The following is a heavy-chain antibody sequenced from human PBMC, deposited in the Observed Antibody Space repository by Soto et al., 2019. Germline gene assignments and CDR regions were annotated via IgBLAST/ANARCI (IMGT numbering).Heavy chain of an antibody. J-gene: IGHJ2*01. CDR1: GGSISSSSYY. V-gene: IGHV4-39*01. Sequence: QLQLQESGPGLVKPSETLSLTCTVSGGSISSSSYYWGWIRQPPGKGLEWIGSIYYSGSTYYNPSLKSRVTISVDTSKNQFSLKLSSVTAADTAVYYCARHARDYGFWYFDLWGRGTLVTVSS. CDR2: IYYSGST. CDR3: ARHARDYGFWYFDL. D-gene: IGHD4-17*01.